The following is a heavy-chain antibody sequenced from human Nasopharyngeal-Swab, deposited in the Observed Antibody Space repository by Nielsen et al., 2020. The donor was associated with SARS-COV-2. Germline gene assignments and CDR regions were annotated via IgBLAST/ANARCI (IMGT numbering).Heavy chain of an antibody. Sequence: GSLKISCAASGFTFSSYGMHWVRQAPGKGLEWVAVIWYDGSNKYYADSVKGRFTISRDNSKNTLYLQMNSLRAEDTAVYYCARDYGDYVGSAFDIWGQGTMVTVSS. J-gene: IGHJ3*02. V-gene: IGHV3-33*01. CDR2: IWYDGSNK. CDR1: GFTFSSYG. D-gene: IGHD4-17*01. CDR3: ARDYGDYVGSAFDI.